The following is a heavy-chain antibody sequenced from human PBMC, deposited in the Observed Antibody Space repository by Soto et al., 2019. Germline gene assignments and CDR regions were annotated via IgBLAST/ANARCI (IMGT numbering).Heavy chain of an antibody. Sequence: VASVKVSCKASGGTFSSYAISWVRQAPGQGLEWMGGIIPIFGTANYAQKFQGRVTITADESTSTAYMELSSLRSEDTAVYYCARDLGPRIAARPSWFDPWGQGTLVTVSS. CDR1: GGTFSSYA. CDR2: IIPIFGTA. D-gene: IGHD6-6*01. V-gene: IGHV1-69*13. J-gene: IGHJ5*02. CDR3: ARDLGPRIAARPSWFDP.